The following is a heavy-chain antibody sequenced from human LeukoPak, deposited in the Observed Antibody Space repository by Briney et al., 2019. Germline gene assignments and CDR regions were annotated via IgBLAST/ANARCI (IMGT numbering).Heavy chain of an antibody. CDR1: GFTFSSYS. CDR3: ARAPITSPFYFDY. Sequence: PGGSLRLSCAASGFTFSSYSMNWVRQAPGKGLEWVSSISSTSDYIYYADSVKGRFTISRDNAKNSLYLQMNSLRAEDTAVYYCARAPITSPFYFDYWGQGTLVTVSS. CDR2: ISSTSDYI. V-gene: IGHV3-21*01. J-gene: IGHJ4*02. D-gene: IGHD2-2*01.